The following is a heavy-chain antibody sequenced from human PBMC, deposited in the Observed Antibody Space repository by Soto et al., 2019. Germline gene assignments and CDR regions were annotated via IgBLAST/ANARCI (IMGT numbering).Heavy chain of an antibody. J-gene: IGHJ3*02. CDR1: GGSISSYY. CDR2: IYYSGST. V-gene: IGHV4-59*08. D-gene: IGHD3-3*01. CDR3: ARPYSEGDAFDI. Sequence: PSETLSLTCTVSGGSISSYYLSWIRQPPGKGLEWIGYIYYSGSTNYNPSLKSRVTISVDTSKNQFSLKLSSVTAADTAVYYCARPYSEGDAFDIWGQGTMVTVSS.